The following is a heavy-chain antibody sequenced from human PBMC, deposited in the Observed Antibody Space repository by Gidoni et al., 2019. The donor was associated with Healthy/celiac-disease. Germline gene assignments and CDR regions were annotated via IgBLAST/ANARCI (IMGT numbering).Heavy chain of an antibody. D-gene: IGHD6-13*01. V-gene: IGHV3-23*01. CDR2: ISGTGGST. CDR1: GFTFSSYA. Sequence: EVQLLASGGGLVQPGGSLRLSCAASGFTFSSYAMSWVRQAPGKGLEWVSAISGTGGSTYYADSVKGRFTISRDNSKNTLYLQMNSLRAEDTAVYYCAKDRSFGSSWYGGYWGQGTLVTVSS. J-gene: IGHJ4*02. CDR3: AKDRSFGSSWYGGY.